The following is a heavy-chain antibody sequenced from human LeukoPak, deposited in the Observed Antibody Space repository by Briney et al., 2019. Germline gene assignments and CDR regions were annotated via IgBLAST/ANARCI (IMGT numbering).Heavy chain of an antibody. J-gene: IGHJ3*02. Sequence: ASVKVSCKASGYTFTSYAMHWVRQAPGQRLEWMGWINAGNGNTKYSQKFQGRVTITRDTSASTAYMELSSLRSEDTAVYYCARDFTYSSSWSRSADAFDIWGQGTMVTVPS. D-gene: IGHD6-13*01. V-gene: IGHV1-3*01. CDR1: GYTFTSYA. CDR3: ARDFTYSSSWSRSADAFDI. CDR2: INAGNGNT.